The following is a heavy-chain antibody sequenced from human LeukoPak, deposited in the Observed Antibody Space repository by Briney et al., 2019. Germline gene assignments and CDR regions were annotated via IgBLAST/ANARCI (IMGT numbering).Heavy chain of an antibody. CDR1: GYTFTGYY. J-gene: IGHJ4*02. CDR2: INPDSGGT. Sequence: GASVKVSCKASGYTFTGYYMHWVRQAPGQGLEWMGWINPDSGGTNYAQKFQGRVTMTRDTSISTAYMELSRLRSDDTAVYYCAREYSSGWYVRGYFDYWGQGTSVTVSS. D-gene: IGHD6-19*01. CDR3: AREYSSGWYVRGYFDY. V-gene: IGHV1-2*02.